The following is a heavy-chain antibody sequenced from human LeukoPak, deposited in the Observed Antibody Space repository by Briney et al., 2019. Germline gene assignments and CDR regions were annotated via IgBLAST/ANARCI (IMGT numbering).Heavy chain of an antibody. J-gene: IGHJ5*02. Sequence: ASVKVSCKASGYTFTSYDINWVRQAPGQGLEWMGWISAYNGDTKYAQKFQGRVTLTTDRTTSTAYLELRSLRSDDTAVYYCARDPSNTSGWKTWFDPWGQGTLVTVSS. D-gene: IGHD6-19*01. CDR3: ARDPSNTSGWKTWFDP. V-gene: IGHV1-18*01. CDR2: ISAYNGDT. CDR1: GYTFTSYD.